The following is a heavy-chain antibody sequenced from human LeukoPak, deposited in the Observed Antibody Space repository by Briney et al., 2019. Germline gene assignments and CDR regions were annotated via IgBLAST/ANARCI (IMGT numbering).Heavy chain of an antibody. D-gene: IGHD2-15*01. CDR1: GFTFSIYR. V-gene: IGHV3-21*01. J-gene: IGHJ4*02. CDR3: AGPYCSGGTCYSLTDS. Sequence: GGSLRLSCAASGFTFSIYRMNWVRQAPGKGLEWVSSISGSSSDIYYADSVKGRFTISRDNAKNSLYLQMNSLRAEDTAVYYCAGPYCSGGTCYSLTDSWGQGTLVTVSS. CDR2: ISGSSSDI.